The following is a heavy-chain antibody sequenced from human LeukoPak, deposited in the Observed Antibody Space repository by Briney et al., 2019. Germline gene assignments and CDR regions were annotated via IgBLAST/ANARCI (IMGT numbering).Heavy chain of an antibody. CDR1: GFTFSSYW. V-gene: IGHV3-7*01. Sequence: PGGSLRLSCAASGFTFSSYWMSWVRQAPGKGLEWVANIKQDGSEKYYVDSVKGRFTISRDNAKNSLYLQMNSLRAEDTAVYYCARTGAGKWLSFDYWGQGTLVTVSS. CDR2: IKQDGSEK. CDR3: ARTGAGKWLSFDY. D-gene: IGHD6-13*01. J-gene: IGHJ4*02.